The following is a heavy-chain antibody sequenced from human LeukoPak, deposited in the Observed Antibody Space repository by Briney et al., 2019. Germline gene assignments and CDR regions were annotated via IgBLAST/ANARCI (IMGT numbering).Heavy chain of an antibody. D-gene: IGHD3-10*01. J-gene: IGHJ4*02. Sequence: ASVKVSCKASGYTFTGYYMHRVRQAPGPGLEWMGWINPNSGGTNYAQKFQGRVTMTRDTSISTAYMELSRLRSDDAAVYYCARYNSLGRGFTAVDYWGQGTLVTVSS. CDR3: ARYNSLGRGFTAVDY. CDR2: INPNSGGT. V-gene: IGHV1-2*02. CDR1: GYTFTGYY.